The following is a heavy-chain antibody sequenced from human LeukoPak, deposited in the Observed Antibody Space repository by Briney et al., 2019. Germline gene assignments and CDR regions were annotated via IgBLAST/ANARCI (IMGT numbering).Heavy chain of an antibody. D-gene: IGHD3-10*01. CDR3: AKDRGLITMVRGVYFDY. CDR2: IRYDGSNK. CDR1: GFTFSSYG. V-gene: IGHV3-30*02. J-gene: IGHJ4*02. Sequence: GGSLRLSCAASGFTFSSYGMHWVRQAPGKGLEWVAFIRYDGSNKYYADSVKGRFTISRDISKNTLYLQMTSLRAEDTAVYYCAKDRGLITMVRGVYFDYWGQGTLVTVSS.